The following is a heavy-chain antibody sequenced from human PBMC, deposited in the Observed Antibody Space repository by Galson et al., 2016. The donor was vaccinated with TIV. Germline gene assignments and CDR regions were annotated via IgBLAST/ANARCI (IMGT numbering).Heavy chain of an antibody. D-gene: IGHD3-10*01. Sequence: TLSLTCSVFGGSISNGDYYWTRIRQPPGKGLEWIGYVYYSGATNYNPSLKRRVTLSVDRSTNQFSLRLNSVNAADTAVYSCARCRGDYYYGIDVWGQGTTVTVSS. CDR3: ARCRGDYYYGIDV. J-gene: IGHJ6*02. CDR1: GGSISNGDYY. CDR2: VYYSGAT. V-gene: IGHV4-30-4*08.